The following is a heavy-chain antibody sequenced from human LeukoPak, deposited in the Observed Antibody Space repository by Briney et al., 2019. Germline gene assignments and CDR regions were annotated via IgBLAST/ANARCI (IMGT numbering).Heavy chain of an antibody. Sequence: GGSLRLSCAASGFTFSSYAMHWVRQAPGKGLEWVAVISYDGSNKYYADSVKGRFPISRDNSKNTLYLQMNSLRAEDTAVYYCARHDRIQLWLLLDYWGQGTLVTVSS. CDR2: ISYDGSNK. V-gene: IGHV3-30*04. CDR1: GFTFSSYA. D-gene: IGHD5-18*01. J-gene: IGHJ4*02. CDR3: ARHDRIQLWLLLDY.